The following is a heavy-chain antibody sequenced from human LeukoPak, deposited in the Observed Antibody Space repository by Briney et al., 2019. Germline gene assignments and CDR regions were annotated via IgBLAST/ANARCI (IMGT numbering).Heavy chain of an antibody. CDR3: TTLAFDVHY. V-gene: IGHV3-15*04. CDR2: MESNPAGGRV. J-gene: IGHJ4*02. CDR1: GFTFVNAW. D-gene: IGHD2/OR15-2a*01. Sequence: GSLRLSCAASGFTFVNAWMTWLRQAPGKGLEWVGRMESNPAGGRVDYAAPVKGRFTISRDDSRSTLYLQLNNLGAEDTAVYYCTTLAFDVHYWGRGTLITVSS.